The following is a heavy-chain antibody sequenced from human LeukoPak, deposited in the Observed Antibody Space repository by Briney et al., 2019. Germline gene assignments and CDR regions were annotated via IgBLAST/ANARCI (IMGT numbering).Heavy chain of an antibody. Sequence: GASVKVSCKASGYTFTGYYMHWVRQAPGQGLEWMGRINPNSGGTNYAQKFQGRVTMTRDTSISTAHMELSRLRSDDTAVYYCARDQQLAHYYYYYYYMDVWGKGTTVTVSS. J-gene: IGHJ6*03. CDR2: INPNSGGT. D-gene: IGHD6-6*01. V-gene: IGHV1-2*06. CDR1: GYTFTGYY. CDR3: ARDQQLAHYYYYYYYMDV.